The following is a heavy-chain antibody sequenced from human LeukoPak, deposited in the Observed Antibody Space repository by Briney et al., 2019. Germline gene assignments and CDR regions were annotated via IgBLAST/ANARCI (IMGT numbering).Heavy chain of an antibody. V-gene: IGHV3-23*01. CDR1: GFTFRSYA. D-gene: IGHD6-13*01. CDR2: ISGSGGST. J-gene: IGHJ3*02. Sequence: SGGSLRLSCAASGFTFRSYAMSWVRQAPGKGLEWVSAISGSGGSTYYADSVKGRFTISRDNSKNTLYLQMNSLRAEDTTVYYCANNSRDFDAFDIWGQGTMVTVSS. CDR3: ANNSRDFDAFDI.